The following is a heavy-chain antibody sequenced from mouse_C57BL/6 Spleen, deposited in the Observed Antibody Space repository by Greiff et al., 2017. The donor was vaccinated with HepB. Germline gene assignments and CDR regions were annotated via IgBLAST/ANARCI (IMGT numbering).Heavy chain of an antibody. V-gene: IGHV1-50*01. CDR3: ASYDYCSSYWYFDV. Sequence: VQLQQSGAELVKPGASVKLSCKASGYTFTSYWMQWVKQRPGQGLEWIGEIDPSDSYTNYNQKFKGKATLTVDTSSSTAYMQLSSLTSEDSAVYYCASYDYCSSYWYFDVWGTGTTVTVSS. J-gene: IGHJ1*03. CDR1: GYTFTSYW. CDR2: IDPSDSYT. D-gene: IGHD1-1*01.